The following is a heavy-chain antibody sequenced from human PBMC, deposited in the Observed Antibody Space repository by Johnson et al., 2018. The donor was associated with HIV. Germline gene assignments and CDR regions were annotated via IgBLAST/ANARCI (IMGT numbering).Heavy chain of an antibody. Sequence: VQLVESGGCLVQPGRSLRLSCAASGFTFDDYAMHWVRQAPGKGLEWVSGISWNSGSIGYADSVRGRFTISRDNAKNSLYLQVNSLRADDTALYYCAKVFKVRVAGAFDIWGQGTMVTVSS. CDR3: AKVFKVRVAGAFDI. V-gene: IGHV3-9*01. CDR1: GFTFDDYA. D-gene: IGHD6-19*01. CDR2: ISWNSGSI. J-gene: IGHJ3*02.